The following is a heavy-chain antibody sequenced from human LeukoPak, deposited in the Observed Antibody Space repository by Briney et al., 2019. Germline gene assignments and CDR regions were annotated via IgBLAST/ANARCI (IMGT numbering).Heavy chain of an antibody. D-gene: IGHD5-18*01. V-gene: IGHV1-69*01. CDR2: IIPIFGTA. CDR1: GGTFSSYA. CDR3: ARARSGYSCGWDAFDI. J-gene: IGHJ3*02. Sequence: GSSVKVSCKASGGTFSSYAISWVRQAPGQGLEWMGGIIPIFGTANYAQKFQGRVTITADESTSTAYMELSSLRSEDTAVYYCARARSGYSCGWDAFDIWGQGTMVTVSS.